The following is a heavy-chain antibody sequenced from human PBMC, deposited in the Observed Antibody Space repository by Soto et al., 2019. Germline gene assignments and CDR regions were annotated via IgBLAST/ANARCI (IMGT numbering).Heavy chain of an antibody. Sequence: PGGSLRLSCAASGLNFSRYWMNWVRQAPGKGLKWVANIKEDGSEGHYVDSVKGRFAISRDNAKSFLYLQINSLRAEDTAVYYCANSRDASSGYNYWYFHDSGRGPPVSVSS. CDR1: GLNFSRYW. CDR3: ANSRDASSGYNYWYFHD. D-gene: IGHD3-22*01. J-gene: IGHJ4*02. CDR2: IKEDGSEG. V-gene: IGHV3-7*01.